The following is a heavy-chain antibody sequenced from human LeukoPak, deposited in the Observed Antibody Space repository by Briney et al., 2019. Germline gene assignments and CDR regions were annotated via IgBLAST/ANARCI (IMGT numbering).Heavy chain of an antibody. D-gene: IGHD3-10*01. CDR3: ARDGMLRGVIDYSGMVV. J-gene: IGHJ6*02. CDR2: IIVILGIA. Sequence: SVKVSCKASGGTFSNYALSWVRQAPGQGLEWMGRIIVILGIADYAQKFQGRVTITADKSTTTVYLVLSSLRSQDTAVYYCARDGMLRGVIDYSGMVVGGQGPTVTVSS. CDR1: GGTFSNYA. V-gene: IGHV1-69*04.